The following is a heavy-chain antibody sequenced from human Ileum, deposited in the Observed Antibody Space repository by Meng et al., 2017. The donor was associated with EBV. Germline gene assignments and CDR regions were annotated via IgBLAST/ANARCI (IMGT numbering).Heavy chain of an antibody. V-gene: IGHV3-74*01. CDR2: TNEDGRFT. CDR1: GFPFSHYW. CDR3: SRDLAGPYDD. Sequence: EVQLVGSGEALVRPGGSLRLSCATSGFPFSHYWMHWVRQVPGKGLVWVSRTNEDGRFTTYADSVRGRFTISRDNTKNILYLQMDSLRAEDTAVYFCSRDLAGPYDDWGQGTLVTVSS. J-gene: IGHJ4*02.